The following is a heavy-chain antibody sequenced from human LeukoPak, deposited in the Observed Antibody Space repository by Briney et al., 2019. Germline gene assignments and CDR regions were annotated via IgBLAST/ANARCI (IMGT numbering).Heavy chain of an antibody. CDR3: ARVSQSGYDFWSGYSYYYYMDV. D-gene: IGHD3-3*01. CDR2: MNPDSGNT. V-gene: IGHV1-8*03. Sequence: GASVKVSCKASGYTFTSYDINWVRQATGQGLEWMGWMNPDSGNTGYAQKFQGRVTITRNTSISTAYMELSSLRSEDTAVYYCARVSQSGYDFWSGYSYYYYMDVWGKGTTVTVSS. CDR1: GYTFTSYD. J-gene: IGHJ6*03.